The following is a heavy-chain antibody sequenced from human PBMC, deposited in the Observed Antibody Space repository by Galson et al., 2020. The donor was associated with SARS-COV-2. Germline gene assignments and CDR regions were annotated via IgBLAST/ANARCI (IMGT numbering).Heavy chain of an antibody. CDR1: GGSFSDFY. CDR3: ARSRQDFTMVLVAITGDYYYMDV. D-gene: IGHD3-10*01. V-gene: IGHV4-34*01. J-gene: IGHJ6*03. CDR2: INHSGST. Sequence: SETLSLTCAVPGGSFSDFYWTWIRQPPGKGLEWVGEINHSGSTNHNPSLKSRVTTSLDTSRDQISLKLTSVTAADTAVYYCARSRQDFTMVLVAITGDYYYMDVWGKGTTVTISS.